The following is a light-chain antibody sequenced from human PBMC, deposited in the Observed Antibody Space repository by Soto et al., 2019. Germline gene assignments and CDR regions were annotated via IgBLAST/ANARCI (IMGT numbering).Light chain of an antibody. Sequence: EIVLTQSQATLSLSPGERATLSCRASQSVGSYLAWSQQKLGQAPRLLIYDASTRAIGIPARFSGSGSGTDFTPTIISLEPEDVAVYYCQQRYNWPPLTFGGGTKVEI. J-gene: IGKJ4*01. CDR3: QQRYNWPPLT. CDR2: DAS. V-gene: IGKV3-11*01. CDR1: QSVGSY.